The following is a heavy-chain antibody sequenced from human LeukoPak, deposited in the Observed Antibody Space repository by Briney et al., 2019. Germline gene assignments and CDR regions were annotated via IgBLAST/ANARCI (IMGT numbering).Heavy chain of an antibody. CDR1: GYSISSGYY. D-gene: IGHD4-17*01. V-gene: IGHV4-38-2*02. Sequence: SETLSLTCTVPGYSISSGYYWGWIRQPPGKELEWIGSIYHSGSTYYNPSLKSRVTISVDTSNNQFSLKLSSVTAADTAVYYCARRADYGADVFDYWGQGTLVTVSS. CDR3: ARRADYGADVFDY. J-gene: IGHJ4*02. CDR2: IYHSGST.